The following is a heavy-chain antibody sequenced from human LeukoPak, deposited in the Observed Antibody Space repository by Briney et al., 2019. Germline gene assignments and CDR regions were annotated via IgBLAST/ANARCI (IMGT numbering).Heavy chain of an antibody. V-gene: IGHV4-4*07. CDR1: GGSISSYY. CDR3: ARQYYYDSSGYYYGAINWFDP. D-gene: IGHD3-22*01. CDR2: IYTSGST. J-gene: IGHJ5*02. Sequence: SETLSLTCTVSGGSISSYYWSWIRQPAGEGLEWTGRIYTSGSTNYNPSLKSRVTMSVDTSKNQFSLKLSSVTAADTAVYYCARQYYYDSSGYYYGAINWFDPWGQGTLVTVSS.